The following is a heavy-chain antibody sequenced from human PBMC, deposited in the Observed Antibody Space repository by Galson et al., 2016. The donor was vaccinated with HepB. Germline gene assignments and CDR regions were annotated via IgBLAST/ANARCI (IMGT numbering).Heavy chain of an antibody. Sequence: PALVKPTQTLTLTCTLSGFSLSTSGMCVTWIRQPPGKALERLARIDWDDEKYYNTSLKTRLTVSKDTSKNHVVLTMTNMDPVDTATYYCARMVVGYHYESSVLPALDIWGHGTMVTVSS. CDR1: GFSLSTSGMC. CDR3: ARMVVGYHYESSVLPALDI. V-gene: IGHV2-70*11. CDR2: IDWDDEK. J-gene: IGHJ3*02. D-gene: IGHD3-22*01.